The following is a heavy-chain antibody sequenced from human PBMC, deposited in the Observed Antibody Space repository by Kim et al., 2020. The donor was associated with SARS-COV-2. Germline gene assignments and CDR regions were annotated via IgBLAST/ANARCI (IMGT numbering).Heavy chain of an antibody. Sequence: GGSLRLSCAASGFTFSGYGMHWVRQAPGKGLEWVAVIWYDGSKKYYVDSVKGRFTISRDNSKNTLYLQMNSLRSEDTAVYYCANGGSSSSWAHLYWGQGTLVTVSS. D-gene: IGHD2-2*01. CDR1: GFTFSGYG. CDR3: ANGGSSSSWAHLY. CDR2: IWYDGSKK. J-gene: IGHJ4*02. V-gene: IGHV3-33*06.